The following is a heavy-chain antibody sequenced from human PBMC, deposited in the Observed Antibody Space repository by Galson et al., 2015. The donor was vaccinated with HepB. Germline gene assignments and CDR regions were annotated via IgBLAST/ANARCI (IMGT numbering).Heavy chain of an antibody. J-gene: IGHJ2*01. CDR3: ARATLEGDLDWYFDL. V-gene: IGHV3-30*04. D-gene: IGHD2/OR15-2a*01. CDR2: ISYDGSNK. Sequence: SLRLSCAASGFTFSSYAMHWVRQAPGKGLEWVAVISYDGSNKYYADSVKGRFTISRDNSKNTLYLQMNSLRAEDTAVYYCARATLEGDLDWYFDLWGRGTLVTVSS. CDR1: GFTFSSYA.